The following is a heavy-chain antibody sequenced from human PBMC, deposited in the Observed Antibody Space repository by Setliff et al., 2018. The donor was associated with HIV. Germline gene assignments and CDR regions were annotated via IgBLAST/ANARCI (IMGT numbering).Heavy chain of an antibody. J-gene: IGHJ6*02. CDR2: IGNTGTSS. D-gene: IGHD4-4*01. CDR3: AREHRSKYGLDI. Sequence: GESLKISCDVSGFNYNNFAMNWVRQAPGKGLEWVSSIGNTGTSSYYADSVKGRFTISRDTSKNTLYLQMNSLRVEDTAIYYCAREHRSKYGLDIWGQGTTVTVSS. CDR1: GFNYNNFA. V-gene: IGHV3-23*01.